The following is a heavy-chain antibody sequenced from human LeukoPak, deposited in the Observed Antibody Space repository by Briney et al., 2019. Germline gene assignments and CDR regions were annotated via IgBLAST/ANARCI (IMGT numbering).Heavy chain of an antibody. CDR1: GFTFSSYS. Sequence: PGGSLRLSCAASGFTFSSYSMNWVRQAPGKGLEWVSSISSSSSYIYYADSVKGRFTIARDNAKNSLYLQMNSLRAEDTAVYYCARDPRGYSYGYPAYWYFDLWGRGTLVTVSS. CDR2: ISSSSSYI. J-gene: IGHJ2*01. CDR3: ARDPRGYSYGYPAYWYFDL. V-gene: IGHV3-21*01. D-gene: IGHD5-18*01.